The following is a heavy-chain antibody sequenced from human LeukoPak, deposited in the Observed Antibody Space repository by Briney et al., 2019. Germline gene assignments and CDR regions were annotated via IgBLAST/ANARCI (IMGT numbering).Heavy chain of an antibody. CDR3: ARATTYYHDSSGYYISHWFDP. V-gene: IGHV1-2*02. J-gene: IGHJ5*02. CDR1: GYTXTGYY. CDR2: INPNSGGT. D-gene: IGHD3-22*01. Sequence: ASVKVSCKASGYTXTGYYMHWVRQAPGQGLEWMGWINPNSGGTNYAQKFQGRVTMTRDTSISTAYMELSRLISDDTAVYYCARATTYYHDSSGYYISHWFDPWGQGTLVTVSS.